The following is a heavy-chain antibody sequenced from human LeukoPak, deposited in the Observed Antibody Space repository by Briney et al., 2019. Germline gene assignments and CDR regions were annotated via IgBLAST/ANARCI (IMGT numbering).Heavy chain of an antibody. D-gene: IGHD3-10*01. CDR1: GGSISSGGYS. CDR3: ARVGSGSYHFDY. Sequence: SQTLSLTCAVSGGSISSGGYSWGWIRQPPGTGLEWIGYIYHSGSTYYNPSLKSRVTISVDRSKNQFSLKLSSVTAADTAVYYCARVGSGSYHFDYWGQGTLVTVSS. V-gene: IGHV4-30-2*01. J-gene: IGHJ4*02. CDR2: IYHSGST.